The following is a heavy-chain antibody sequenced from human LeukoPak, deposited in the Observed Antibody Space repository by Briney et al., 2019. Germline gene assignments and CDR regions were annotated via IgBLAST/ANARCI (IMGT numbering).Heavy chain of an antibody. Sequence: SETLSLTCAVYVGSFCGYYWSWGPDPPGKGLEWSGEINDSGNINYNPSLKSRVTISVDTSKNQFSLKLSSVTAADTAVYYCAREGATVNYYYYYMDVWGKGTTVTISS. D-gene: IGHD4-17*01. CDR3: AREGATVNYYYYYMDV. CDR1: VGSFCGYY. J-gene: IGHJ6*03. CDR2: INDSGNI. V-gene: IGHV4-34*01.